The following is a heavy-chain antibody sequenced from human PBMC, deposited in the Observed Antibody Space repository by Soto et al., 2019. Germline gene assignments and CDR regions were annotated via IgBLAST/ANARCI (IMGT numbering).Heavy chain of an antibody. V-gene: IGHV1-2*04. CDR3: ARDGVAAAGTDYYGMDV. CDR1: GYTFTGYY. J-gene: IGHJ6*02. D-gene: IGHD6-13*01. Sequence: ASVKVSCKASGYTFTGYYMHWVRQAPGQGLEWMGWINPNSGGTNYAQKFQGWVTMTRDTSISTAYMELSRLRSDDTAVYYCARDGVAAAGTDYYGMDVWGQGTTVTVSS. CDR2: INPNSGGT.